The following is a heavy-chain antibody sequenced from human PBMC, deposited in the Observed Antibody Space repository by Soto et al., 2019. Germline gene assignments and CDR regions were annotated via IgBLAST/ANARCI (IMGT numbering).Heavy chain of an antibody. D-gene: IGHD1-26*01. Sequence: SETLSLTCAVSGGSVSSNNWWTWFRQPPGKGLEWIGEIYHTGSITYNPSLESRVTISVDKSNNHSSLNLSSVTAEDTAIYYCAKSWELRRFSDIWGQGTLVTVSS. CDR3: AKSWELRRFSDI. J-gene: IGHJ4*02. CDR2: IYHTGSI. V-gene: IGHV4-4*02. CDR1: GGSVSSNNW.